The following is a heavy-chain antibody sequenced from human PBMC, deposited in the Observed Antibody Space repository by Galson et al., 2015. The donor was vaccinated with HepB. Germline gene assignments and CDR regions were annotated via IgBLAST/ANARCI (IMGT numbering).Heavy chain of an antibody. V-gene: IGHV3-33*01. CDR1: GFTFSSYG. D-gene: IGHD6-13*01. J-gene: IGHJ4*02. Sequence: SLRLSCAASGFTFSSYGMHWVRQAPGKGLEWVAVIWYDGSNKYYADSVKGRFTISRDNSKNTLYLQMNSLRAEDTAVYYCARDPRIAAAVTGFDYWGQGTLVTVSS. CDR2: IWYDGSNK. CDR3: ARDPRIAAAVTGFDY.